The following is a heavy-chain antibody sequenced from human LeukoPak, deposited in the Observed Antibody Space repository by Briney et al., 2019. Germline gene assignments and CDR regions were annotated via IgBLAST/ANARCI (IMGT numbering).Heavy chain of an antibody. V-gene: IGHV3-23*01. CDR3: AKIVGARGDY. CDR2: IRGTGDST. D-gene: IGHD1-26*01. J-gene: IGHJ4*02. Sequence: GGSLRLSCAASGFTLSSYAMTWVRQAPGKGLEWVSTIRGTGDSTYYADSVKGRFTISRDNSKNTVYLQMNSLRAEDTAVYYCAKIVGARGDYWGQGTLVTVSS. CDR1: GFTLSSYA.